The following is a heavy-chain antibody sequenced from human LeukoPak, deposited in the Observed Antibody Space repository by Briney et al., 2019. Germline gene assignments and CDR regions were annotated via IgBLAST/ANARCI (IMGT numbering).Heavy chain of an antibody. CDR1: GFTFSNYG. D-gene: IGHD1-26*01. J-gene: IGHJ4*02. V-gene: IGHV3-30*18. Sequence: GRSLRLSCAASGFTFSNYGMHWVRQAPGKGLEWVAVISYDGSNKYYADSVKGRFTISRDNSKSTLYLQMNSLRAEDTAVYYCAKDNSGSYYGGVYYWGQGTLVTVSS. CDR2: ISYDGSNK. CDR3: AKDNSGSYYGGVYY.